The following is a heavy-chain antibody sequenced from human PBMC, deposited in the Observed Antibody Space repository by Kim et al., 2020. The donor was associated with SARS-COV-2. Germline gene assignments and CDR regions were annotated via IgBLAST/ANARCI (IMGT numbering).Heavy chain of an antibody. Sequence: ASVKVSCKASGYTFTTYGLHWVRQAPGQRLEWMGWINAGNGNTKNSQKFQGRVTFTRDTSASTAYMELSNLTSEDTAVYYCFSGNYYDYWGQGTLVTVSP. D-gene: IGHD3-10*01. J-gene: IGHJ4*02. CDR1: GYTFTTYG. CDR3: FSGNYYDY. CDR2: INAGNGNT. V-gene: IGHV1-3*01.